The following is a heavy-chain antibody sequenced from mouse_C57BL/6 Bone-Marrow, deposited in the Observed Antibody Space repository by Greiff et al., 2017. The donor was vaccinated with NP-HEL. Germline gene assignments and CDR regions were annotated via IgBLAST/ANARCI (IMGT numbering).Heavy chain of an antibody. CDR2: ISDGGSYT. J-gene: IGHJ4*01. Sequence: EVKLVESGGGLVKPGGSLKLSCAASGFTFSSYAMSWVRQTPEKRLEWVATISDGGSYTYYPDNVKGRFTISRDNAKNNLDLQMSHLKSEDTAMYYCARYGSSVVGYWGQGTSVTVSS. CDR1: GFTFSSYA. CDR3: ARYGSSVVGY. V-gene: IGHV5-4*03. D-gene: IGHD1-1*01.